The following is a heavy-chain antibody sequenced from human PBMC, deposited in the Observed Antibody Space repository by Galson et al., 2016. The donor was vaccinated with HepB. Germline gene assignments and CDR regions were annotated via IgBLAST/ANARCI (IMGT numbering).Heavy chain of an antibody. Sequence: SVKVSCKASGYTFTDYYIHWVRQAPGQGLEWMGWISNSGGTKYAQKFQGWVTMTRDTSISTAYMELSRLRSDDTAVYYRAREVVWGRADYWGQGTLVIVSS. J-gene: IGHJ4*02. V-gene: IGHV1-2*04. D-gene: IGHD3-16*01. CDR2: ISNSGGT. CDR1: GYTFTDYY. CDR3: AREVVWGRADY.